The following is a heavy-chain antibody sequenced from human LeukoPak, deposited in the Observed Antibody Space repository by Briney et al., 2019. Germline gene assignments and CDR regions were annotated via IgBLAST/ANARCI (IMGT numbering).Heavy chain of an antibody. CDR2: ISGSGGST. D-gene: IGHD5-12*01. CDR1: GFTFSSYA. V-gene: IGHV3-23*01. CDR3: AKVSYSGYDSDY. J-gene: IGHJ4*02. Sequence: GGSLRLSCAASGFTFSSYAMSWVRQAPGKGLEWVSAISGSGGSTYYADSVKGRFTISRDNSKNTLYLQMDSLRAEDTAVYYCAKVSYSGYDSDYWGQGTLVTVSS.